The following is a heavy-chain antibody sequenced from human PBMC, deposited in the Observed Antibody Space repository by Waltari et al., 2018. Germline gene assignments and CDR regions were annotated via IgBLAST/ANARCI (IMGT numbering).Heavy chain of an antibody. CDR2: IYYSGRT. Sequence: QLQLQESGPGLVKPSETLSLTCTVSGGSISSSSYYWGWIRQPPGKGLEWIGSIYYSGRTYYNPSLKSRVTISVDTSKNQFSLKLSSVTAADTAVYYCARQGSSGWGYYFDYWGQGTLVTVSS. CDR1: GGSISSSSYY. D-gene: IGHD6-19*01. J-gene: IGHJ4*02. V-gene: IGHV4-39*01. CDR3: ARQGSSGWGYYFDY.